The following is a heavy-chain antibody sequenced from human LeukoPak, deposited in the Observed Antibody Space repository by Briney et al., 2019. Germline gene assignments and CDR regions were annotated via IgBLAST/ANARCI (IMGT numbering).Heavy chain of an antibody. J-gene: IGHJ5*02. D-gene: IGHD1-26*01. CDR2: IYPGDSDT. V-gene: IGHV5-51*01. Sequence: GESLKISCKGSGYSFISYWIGWVRQMPGKGLEWMGIIYPGDSDTRYSPSFQGQVTISADKSISTAYLQWSSLKASDTAMYYCARPLSSGGYYEALDLWGQGTLVTVSS. CDR1: GYSFISYW. CDR3: ARPLSSGGYYEALDL.